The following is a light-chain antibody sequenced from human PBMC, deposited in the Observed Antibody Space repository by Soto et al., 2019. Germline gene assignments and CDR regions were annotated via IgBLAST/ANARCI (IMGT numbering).Light chain of an antibody. V-gene: IGKV3-20*01. CDR1: QSVSSSY. Sequence: EIVLTQSPGTLSLSPGERATLSCRASQSVSSSYLAWYQQKPGQAPRLLIYGASSRATGILDRFSGSGSGTDFTLTISRLEPEDFAVYYCQQYGSSPWTFGQGTKLEIK. J-gene: IGKJ2*01. CDR3: QQYGSSPWT. CDR2: GAS.